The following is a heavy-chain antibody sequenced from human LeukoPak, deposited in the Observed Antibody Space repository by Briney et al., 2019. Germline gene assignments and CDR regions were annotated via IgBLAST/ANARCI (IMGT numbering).Heavy chain of an antibody. CDR2: IKEDGSDK. Sequence: GGSLRLSCAASGFTFSNYWMSWVRHTPGKGLEWVAVIKEDGSDKYYVDSVKGRFTISRDNAKNSLYLQMNSLRVEDTAVYYCARAQGWRCYSDYWGQGTLVTVSS. CDR1: GFTFSNYW. V-gene: IGHV3-7*01. CDR3: ARAQGWRCYSDY. J-gene: IGHJ4*02. D-gene: IGHD6-19*01.